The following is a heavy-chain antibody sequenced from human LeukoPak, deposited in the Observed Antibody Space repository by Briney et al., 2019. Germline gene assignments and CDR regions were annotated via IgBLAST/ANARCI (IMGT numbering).Heavy chain of an antibody. CDR3: ARAGYYDSSGYYQVDY. CDR1: GYTFTSYG. Sequence: EASVKVSCKASGYTFTSYGISWVRQAPGQGLEWMGRIIPILGIANYAQKFQGRVTITADKSTSTAYMELSSLRSEDTAVYYCARAGYYDSSGYYQVDYWGQGTLVTVSS. D-gene: IGHD3-22*01. V-gene: IGHV1-69*04. CDR2: IIPILGIA. J-gene: IGHJ4*02.